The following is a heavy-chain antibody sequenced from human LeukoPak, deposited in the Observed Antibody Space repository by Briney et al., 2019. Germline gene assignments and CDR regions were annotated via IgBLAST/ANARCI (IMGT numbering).Heavy chain of an antibody. V-gene: IGHV4-59*08. Sequence: SETLSLTCTGSGGSISSYYWSWIRQPPGKGLEWIGNIYYSGRTNYNPSLKSRVTISVDTGKNQSSLKLSSVATADTAVNYCARLSAPYCWGQGTLVTVSS. CDR2: IYYSGRT. J-gene: IGHJ4*02. CDR1: GGSISSYY. CDR3: ARLSAPYC.